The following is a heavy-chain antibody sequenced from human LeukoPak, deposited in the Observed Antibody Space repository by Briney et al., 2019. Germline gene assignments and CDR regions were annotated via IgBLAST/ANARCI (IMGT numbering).Heavy chain of an antibody. CDR3: ARGWSAVAGFS. V-gene: IGHV3-13*01. J-gene: IGHJ4*02. D-gene: IGHD6-19*01. CDR1: GFTFSSYD. CDR2: IGTAGDT. Sequence: GGSLRPSCAASGFTFSSYDMHWVRQATGKGLEWVSAIGTAGDTYYPGSVKGRFTISRENAKNSLYLQMNSLRAGDTAVYYCARGWSAVAGFSWGLGTLVTVSS.